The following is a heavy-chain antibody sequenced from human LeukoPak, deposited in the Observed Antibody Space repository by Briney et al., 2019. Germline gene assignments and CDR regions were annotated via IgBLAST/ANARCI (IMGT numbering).Heavy chain of an antibody. Sequence: VKVSCKASGYTFTSYGISWVRQAPGQGLEWMGWISAYNGNTNYAQKLQGRVTMTTDTSTSTAYMELRSLRSDDTAVYYCARGLGGIQYYYYGMDVWGQGTTVTVSS. V-gene: IGHV1-18*01. D-gene: IGHD4-23*01. J-gene: IGHJ6*02. CDR1: GYTFTSYG. CDR3: ARGLGGIQYYYYGMDV. CDR2: ISAYNGNT.